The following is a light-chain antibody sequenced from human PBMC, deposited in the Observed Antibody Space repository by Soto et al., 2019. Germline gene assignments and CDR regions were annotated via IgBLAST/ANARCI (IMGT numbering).Light chain of an antibody. Sequence: QSATGQPSSVSGSPGQSITISCTGTSRHAGGYNYVSWYQQHPGKAPELMIHDVSNRPSGVSNRFSGSKSGNTASLTISGLQAEDEAEYYCISYTSSSLYVFGTGTKVTVL. CDR1: SRHAGGYNY. V-gene: IGLV2-14*01. J-gene: IGLJ1*01. CDR2: DVS. CDR3: ISYTSSSLYV.